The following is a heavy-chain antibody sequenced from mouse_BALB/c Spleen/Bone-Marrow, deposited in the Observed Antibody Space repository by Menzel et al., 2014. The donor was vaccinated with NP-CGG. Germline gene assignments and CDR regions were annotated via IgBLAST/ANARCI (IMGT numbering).Heavy chain of an antibody. J-gene: IGHJ4*01. D-gene: IGHD1-1*02. CDR1: GYTFSSYW. Sequence: VMLVESGAELMKPGASVMISCKATGYTFSSYWIEWVKQRPGHGLEWIGEIFPGSGTTNYNEKFEGKATFTADTSSNTAFVQLSSLTSEDSAVYYCARILWDYYAMDYWGQGTSVTVSS. CDR2: IFPGSGTT. CDR3: ARILWDYYAMDY. V-gene: IGHV1-9*01.